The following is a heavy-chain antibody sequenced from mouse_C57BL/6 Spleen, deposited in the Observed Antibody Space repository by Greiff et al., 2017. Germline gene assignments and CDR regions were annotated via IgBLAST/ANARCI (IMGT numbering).Heavy chain of an antibody. CDR1: GYTFTSYW. V-gene: IGHV1-61*01. Sequence: QVQLKQPGAELVRPGSSVKLSCKASGYTFTSYWMDWVKQRPGQGLEWIGNIYPSDSETHYNQKFKDKATLTVDKSSSTAYMQLSSLTSEDSAVYYCARSVYYFDDWGKGTTLTVSS. J-gene: IGHJ2*01. CDR2: IYPSDSET. CDR3: ARSVYYFDD.